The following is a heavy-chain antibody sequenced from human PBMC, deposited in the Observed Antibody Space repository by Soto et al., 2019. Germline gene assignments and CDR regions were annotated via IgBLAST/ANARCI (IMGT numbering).Heavy chain of an antibody. CDR2: INAGNGNT. CDR3: ARGTVGATYFDY. J-gene: IGHJ4*02. D-gene: IGHD1-26*01. CDR1: GYTFTSYA. V-gene: IGHV1-3*01. Sequence: QVQLVQSGAEGKKPGASVKVSCKASGYTFTSYAMHWVRQAPGQRLEWMGWINAGNGNTKYSQKFQGRVTITRDTSASTAYMELSSLRSEDTAVYYCARGTVGATYFDYWGQGTLVTVSS.